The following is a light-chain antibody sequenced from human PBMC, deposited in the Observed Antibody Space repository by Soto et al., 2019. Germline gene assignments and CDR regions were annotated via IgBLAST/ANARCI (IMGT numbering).Light chain of an antibody. J-gene: IGKJ1*01. Sequence: DIQMTQSPSTLSASVGDRVTITCRVSQSISSWLARYQQKPGKAPKLLIYDASSLESGVPSRFSGSGSGTEFTLTISSLQPDDFATYYCQQYNSYWTFGQGTKVEIK. CDR1: QSISSW. CDR2: DAS. V-gene: IGKV1-5*01. CDR3: QQYNSYWT.